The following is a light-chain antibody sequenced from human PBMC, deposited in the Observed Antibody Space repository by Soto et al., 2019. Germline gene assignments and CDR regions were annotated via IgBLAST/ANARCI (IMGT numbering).Light chain of an antibody. CDR2: GAS. Sequence: EIVLTQSPGTLSLSPGERATLSCRASQSVYSNFLAWYQQKPGQAPRLLIYGASSRATGIPDRFSGSVSGTDFTLTISRLEPEDFAVFYCHQYGTSPTTFGQGTRLEIK. J-gene: IGKJ5*01. CDR1: QSVYSNF. CDR3: HQYGTSPTT. V-gene: IGKV3-20*01.